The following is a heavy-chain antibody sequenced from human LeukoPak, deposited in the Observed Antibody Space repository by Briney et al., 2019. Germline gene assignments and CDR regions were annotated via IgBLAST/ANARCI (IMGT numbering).Heavy chain of an antibody. CDR2: ISGSGGST. J-gene: IGHJ4*02. CDR3: ANSPKADY. CDR1: GFTFSSYD. Sequence: PAGTLSLSCAASGFTFSSYDLSWFRQPPGKGLEWLWAISGSGGSTYYADSVRGRFTISGDNSKHMSYLQMSGLTADDTAVYYCANSPKADYWGQGTLVTVSS. V-gene: IGHV3-23*01.